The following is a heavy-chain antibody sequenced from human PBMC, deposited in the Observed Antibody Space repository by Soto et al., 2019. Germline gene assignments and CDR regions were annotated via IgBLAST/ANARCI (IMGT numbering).Heavy chain of an antibody. V-gene: IGHV6-1*01. J-gene: IGHJ6*02. CDR1: GDSVSRNSAA. D-gene: IGHD3-3*01. CDR3: PTDEGETVSDFRSRYGGYHGMDV. CDR2: TYYRSKWYN. Sequence: SQTLSLTCASSGDSVSRNSAAWNWIRQSPSRGLEWLVRTYYRSKWYNDYAVSVKSRITFNPDTSKNQFSLQLNSVTPEDTAVYYCPTDEGETVSDFRSRYGGYHGMDVWGQGTTVTVSS.